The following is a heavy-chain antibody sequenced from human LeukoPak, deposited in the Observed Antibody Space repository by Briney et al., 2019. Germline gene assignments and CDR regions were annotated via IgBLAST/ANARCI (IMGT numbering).Heavy chain of an antibody. D-gene: IGHD6-6*01. J-gene: IGHJ4*02. CDR1: GGTFSSYA. CDR2: IIPIFGTA. CDR3: ARDFSSSSGFDH. V-gene: IGHV1-69*05. Sequence: SVKVSCKASGGTFSSYAISWVRQAPGQGLEWMGGIIPIFGTANYAQKFQGRVTITTDESTSTAYMEMSSLRSEDTAVYYCARDFSSSSGFDHWGQGTLVTVSS.